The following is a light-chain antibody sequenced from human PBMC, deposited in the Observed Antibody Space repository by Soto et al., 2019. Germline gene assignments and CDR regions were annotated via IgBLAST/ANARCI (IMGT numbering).Light chain of an antibody. J-gene: IGLJ1*01. Sequence: QSVLAQPASVSGSPGQLITISCTGTSGDIGSYNRVSWYQQHPGKAPKLIIYEATDRPSGVSNRFSGSKSGNTASLTISGLQAEDEAEYYCSSYTNINTRACVFGTGTKVTVL. CDR3: SSYTNINTRACV. CDR2: EAT. V-gene: IGLV2-14*01. CDR1: SGDIGSYNR.